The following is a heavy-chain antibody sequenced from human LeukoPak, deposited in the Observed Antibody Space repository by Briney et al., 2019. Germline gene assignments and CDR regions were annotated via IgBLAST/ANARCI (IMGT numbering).Heavy chain of an antibody. Sequence: SGGSLRLFCAASGFPFIDYSMNWVRQAPGKGLEWISYIGISSGNTKYADSVKGRFTISRDYAKNSLYLQMNSLRVEDTAVYFCARDHNYAFDNWGQGTLVTVSS. CDR3: ARDHNYAFDN. CDR2: IGISSGNT. J-gene: IGHJ4*02. CDR1: GFPFIDYS. V-gene: IGHV3-11*06. D-gene: IGHD1-1*01.